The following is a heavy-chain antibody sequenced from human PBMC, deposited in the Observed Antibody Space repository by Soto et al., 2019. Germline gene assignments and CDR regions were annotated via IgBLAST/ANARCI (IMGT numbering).Heavy chain of an antibody. CDR2: INPSGGST. CDR3: ARGYSSSSVTKPDVDY. V-gene: IGHV1-46*01. Sequence: QVQLVQSGAEVKKPGASVKVSCKASGYTFTSYYMHWVRQAPGQGLEWMGIINPSGGSTSYAQKYQGRVTMTXXTXTXXVYMELSSLRSEDTAVYYCARGYSSSSVTKPDVDYWGQGTLVTVSS. D-gene: IGHD6-6*01. J-gene: IGHJ4*02. CDR1: GYTFTSYY.